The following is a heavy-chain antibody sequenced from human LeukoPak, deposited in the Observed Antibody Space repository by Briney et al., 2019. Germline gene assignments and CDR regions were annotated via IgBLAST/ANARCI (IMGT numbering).Heavy chain of an antibody. CDR1: GYSFTSYW. Sequence: GESLKISCKGSGYSFTSYWIGWVRQMPGNGLEWMGIIYPGDSDTRYSPSFQGQVTISADKSISTAYLQWSSLKASGTAMYYCARHSSSWNSEFDYWGQGTLVTVSS. J-gene: IGHJ4*02. CDR2: IYPGDSDT. D-gene: IGHD6-13*01. CDR3: ARHSSSWNSEFDY. V-gene: IGHV5-51*01.